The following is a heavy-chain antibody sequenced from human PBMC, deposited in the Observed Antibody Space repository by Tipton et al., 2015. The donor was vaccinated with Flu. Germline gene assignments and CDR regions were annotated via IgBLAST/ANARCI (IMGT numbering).Heavy chain of an antibody. J-gene: IGHJ4*02. V-gene: IGHV3-21*01. D-gene: IGHD3-3*01. CDR3: ARGYYDFWSGYPGSSSSFDY. CDR2: ISSSSSYI. CDR1: GFTFSSYS. Sequence: GSLRLSCAASGFTFSSYSMNWVRQAPGKGLEWVSSISSSSSYIYYADSVKGRFTISRDNAKNSLYLQMNSLRAEDTAVYYCARGYYDFWSGYPGSSSSFDYWGQGTLVTVSS.